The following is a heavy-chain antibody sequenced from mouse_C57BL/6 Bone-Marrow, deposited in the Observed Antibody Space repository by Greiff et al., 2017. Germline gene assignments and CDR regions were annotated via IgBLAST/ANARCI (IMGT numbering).Heavy chain of an antibody. CDR2: IDPENVDT. V-gene: IGHV14-4*01. CDR3: TTWALLWYFDV. D-gene: IGHD3-1*01. CDR1: GFNIKDDY. Sequence: EVQLQQSGAELVRPGASVKLSCTASGFNIKDDYMHWVKQRPEQGLEWIGWIDPENVDTEYASKFQGKATITADTSSNTAYLQLSSLTSEDTAVYYCTTWALLWYFDVWGTGTTVTVSS. J-gene: IGHJ1*03.